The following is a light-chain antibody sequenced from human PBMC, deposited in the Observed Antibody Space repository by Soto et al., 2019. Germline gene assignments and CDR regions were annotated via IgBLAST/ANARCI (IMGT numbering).Light chain of an antibody. CDR3: HQYNYWPGT. CDR1: QGVGIN. Sequence: VLMTQSPAILSVSPGERVTLSCRASQGVGINLACYQQKPGHAPRLLVYEASTRATALPAGLSGRGYRTDFTLTISRLEDEDLAVYYCHQYNYWPGTLGKGTKVEVK. V-gene: IGKV3D-15*01. CDR2: EAS. J-gene: IGKJ1*01.